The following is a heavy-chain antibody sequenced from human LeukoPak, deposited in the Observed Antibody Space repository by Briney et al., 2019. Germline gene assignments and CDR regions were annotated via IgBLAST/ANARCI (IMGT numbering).Heavy chain of an antibody. D-gene: IGHD2/OR15-2a*01. V-gene: IGHV1-69*13. CDR2: IIPIFGTA. CDR1: GGTFGTSV. Sequence: SVKVSCKASGGTFGTSVISWVRQAPGQGLEWMGEIIPIFGTASYAQKFQGRVTITADESTTTAYMELSSLRSEDTAVYYCASMRINSMASLDYWGQGTLVTVSS. CDR3: ASMRINSMASLDY. J-gene: IGHJ4*02.